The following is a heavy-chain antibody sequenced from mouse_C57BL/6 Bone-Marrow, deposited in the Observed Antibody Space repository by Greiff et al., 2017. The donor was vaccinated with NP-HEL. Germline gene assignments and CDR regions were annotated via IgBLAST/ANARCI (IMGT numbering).Heavy chain of an antibody. V-gene: IGHV1-52*01. D-gene: IGHD1-1*01. CDR1: GYTFTSYW. CDR2: IDPSDSET. Sequence: VQLQQPGAELVRPGSSVKLSCKASGYTFTSYWMHWVKQRPIQGLEWIGNIDPSDSETHYNQKFKDKATLTVDKSSSTAYMQLSSLTSEDSAVYYCASLYYYGSSRYFDVWGTGTTVTVSS. CDR3: ASLYYYGSSRYFDV. J-gene: IGHJ1*03.